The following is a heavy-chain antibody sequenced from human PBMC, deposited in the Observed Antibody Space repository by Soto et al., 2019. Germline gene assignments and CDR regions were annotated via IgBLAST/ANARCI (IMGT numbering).Heavy chain of an antibody. J-gene: IGHJ4*02. V-gene: IGHV1-8*02. CDR2: MNPNSGNT. CDR3: TRAYGAETSDF. Sequence: ASVKVSCKASGYTFNNYDIHWVRQAPGHGLEWMGWMNPNSGNTGYAQNFRGRVTMTQNTAIGTAYMELSSLRSDDTATYYCTRAYGAETSDFWGQGTRVTVS. CDR1: GYTFNNYD. D-gene: IGHD3-10*01.